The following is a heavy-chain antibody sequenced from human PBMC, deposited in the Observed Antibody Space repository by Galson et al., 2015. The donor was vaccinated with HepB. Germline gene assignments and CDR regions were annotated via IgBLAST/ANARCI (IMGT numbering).Heavy chain of an antibody. CDR1: GFTFSNYT. CDR2: ISGSESYI. Sequence: SLRLSCAASGFTFSNYTMNWVRQAPGKGLESVSSISGSESYIYYADSVKGRFTISRDNAKNSLYLQMNNLRVEDTAVYYCATSIDFWSTYHLDYWGRGTLVTVTS. CDR3: ATSIDFWSTYHLDY. D-gene: IGHD3-3*01. J-gene: IGHJ4*02. V-gene: IGHV3-21*04.